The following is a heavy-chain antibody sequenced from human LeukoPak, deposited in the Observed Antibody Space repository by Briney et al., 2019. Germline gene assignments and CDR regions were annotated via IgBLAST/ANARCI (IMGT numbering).Heavy chain of an antibody. V-gene: IGHV4-59*01. CDR2: IYYSGST. J-gene: IGHJ4*02. Sequence: SETLSLTCTVSGGSISSYYWSWIRQPPGKGLEWIGYIYYSGSTNYNPSLKSRVTISVDTSKNQFSLELSSVTAADTAVYYCAREGYDSSGYYSGFDYWGQGTLVTVSS. D-gene: IGHD3-22*01. CDR3: AREGYDSSGYYSGFDY. CDR1: GGSISSYY.